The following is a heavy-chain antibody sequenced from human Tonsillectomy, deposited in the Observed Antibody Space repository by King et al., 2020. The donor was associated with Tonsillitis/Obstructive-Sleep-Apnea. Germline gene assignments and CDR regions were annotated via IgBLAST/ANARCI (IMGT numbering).Heavy chain of an antibody. CDR1: GYSFTTFW. CDR3: AIPGTSGTSFYDFWSAYDY. Sequence: LQLVQSGAEVKKPGESLKISCKGSGYSFTTFWIGWVRQMPGKGLEWMGIIYPGDSRTKYSPSFQGQVTISADKSISTAYLQWSSLKASDTAMYYCAIPGTSGTSFYDFWSAYDYWGQGPLVTVSS. J-gene: IGHJ4*02. CDR2: IYPGDSRT. D-gene: IGHD3-3*01. V-gene: IGHV5-51*01.